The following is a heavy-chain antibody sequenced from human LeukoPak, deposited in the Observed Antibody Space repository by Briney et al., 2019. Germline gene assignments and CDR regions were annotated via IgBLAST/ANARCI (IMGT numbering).Heavy chain of an antibody. V-gene: IGHV3-11*04. Sequence: GGSLRLSCAASGLAFSDYYMSWIRQAPGKGLEWVASIGRSASTIYYADSVKGRYTISRDNAKNSLYLQMNSLRAEDTAVYYCARAGGYCSGGSCYSHYYGMDVWGQGTTVTVSS. CDR3: ARAGGYCSGGSCYSHYYGMDV. D-gene: IGHD2-15*01. CDR1: GLAFSDYY. CDR2: IGRSASTI. J-gene: IGHJ6*02.